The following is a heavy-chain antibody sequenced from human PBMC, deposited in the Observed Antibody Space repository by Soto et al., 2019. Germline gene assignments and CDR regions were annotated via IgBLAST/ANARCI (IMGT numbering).Heavy chain of an antibody. J-gene: IGHJ4*02. CDR1: GYIFSSYA. V-gene: IGHV1-18*01. D-gene: IGHD2-21*02. CDR2: ISGYNGNT. Sequence: GASVKVSCKASGYIFSSYAISWVRQAPGQGLEWMGWISGYNGNTGTAQKFQDRVTVTTHSSTNTVYMELRSLRFDDTAVYYCARGEGTTAVFDYWGQGTLVTVSS. CDR3: ARGEGTTAVFDY.